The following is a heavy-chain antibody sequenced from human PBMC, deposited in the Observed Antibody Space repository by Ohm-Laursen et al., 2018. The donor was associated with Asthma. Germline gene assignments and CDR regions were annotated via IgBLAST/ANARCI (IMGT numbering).Heavy chain of an antibody. CDR3: ALSYYDSSGRYYYYGMDV. J-gene: IGHJ6*02. V-gene: IGHV1-69*13. CDR2: IIPIFGTA. Sequence: SVKVSCKASGGTFSSYAISWVRQAPGQGLEWMGGIIPIFGTANYAQKFQGRVTITADESTSTAYMKLSSLRSEDTAVYYCALSYYDSSGRYYYYGMDVWGQGTTVTVSS. D-gene: IGHD3-22*01. CDR1: GGTFSSYA.